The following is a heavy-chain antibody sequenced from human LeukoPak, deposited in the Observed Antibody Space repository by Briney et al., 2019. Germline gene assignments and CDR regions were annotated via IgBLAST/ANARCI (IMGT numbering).Heavy chain of an antibody. J-gene: IGHJ3*02. Sequence: GGSLRLSCAASGFTVSSNYMSWVRQAPGKGLEWVSVIYSGGSTYYADSVKGRFTISRDNSKNTLYLQMNSLRAEDTAVYYCARDLNRIWFGELNDAFDIWGQGTMVTVSS. CDR2: IYSGGST. D-gene: IGHD3-10*01. V-gene: IGHV3-66*02. CDR3: ARDLNRIWFGELNDAFDI. CDR1: GFTVSSNY.